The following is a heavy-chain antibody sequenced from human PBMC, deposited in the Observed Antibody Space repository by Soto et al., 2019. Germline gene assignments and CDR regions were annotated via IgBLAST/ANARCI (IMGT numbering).Heavy chain of an antibody. V-gene: IGHV4-59*01. CDR3: ARGWFYYGSGSPLRLDYYYYYGMDV. CDR1: GGSISSYY. Sequence: SETLSLTCTVSGGSISSYYWSWIRQPPGKGLEWIGYIYYSGSTNYNPSLKSRVTISVDTSKNQFSLKLSSVTAADTAVYYRARGWFYYGSGSPLRLDYYYYYGMDVWGQGTTVTVSS. J-gene: IGHJ6*02. D-gene: IGHD3-10*01. CDR2: IYYSGST.